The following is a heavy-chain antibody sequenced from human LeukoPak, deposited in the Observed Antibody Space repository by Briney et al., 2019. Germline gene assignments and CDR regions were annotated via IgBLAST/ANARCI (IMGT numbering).Heavy chain of an antibody. D-gene: IGHD3-22*01. CDR2: ISSSGSTI. V-gene: IGHV3-11*01. Sequence: GGSLRLSCAASGFTLSDYYMSWIRQAPGKGLEWASYISSSGSTIYYADSVKGRFTISRDNAKNSLYLQMNSLRAEDTAVYYCARSDYYDSSGYYYWGQGTLVTVSS. J-gene: IGHJ4*02. CDR3: ARSDYYDSSGYYY. CDR1: GFTLSDYY.